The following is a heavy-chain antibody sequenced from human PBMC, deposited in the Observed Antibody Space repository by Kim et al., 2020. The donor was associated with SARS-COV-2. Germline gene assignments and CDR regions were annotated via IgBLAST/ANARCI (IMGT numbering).Heavy chain of an antibody. CDR3: ARGHKFWSGYLRTDTGAFDI. Sequence: SETLSLTCAVYGGSFSGYYWSWIRQPPGKGLEWIGEINHSGSTNYNPSLKSRVTISVDTSKNQFSLKLSSVTAADTAVYYCARGHKFWSGYLRTDTGAFDIWGQGTMVTVSS. CDR1: GGSFSGYY. V-gene: IGHV4-34*01. J-gene: IGHJ3*02. CDR2: INHSGST. D-gene: IGHD3-3*01.